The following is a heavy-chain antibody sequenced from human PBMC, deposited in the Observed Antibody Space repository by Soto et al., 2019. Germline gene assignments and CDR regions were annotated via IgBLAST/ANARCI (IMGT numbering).Heavy chain of an antibody. Sequence: SETLSLTCAVYGGSFSGYYWSWIRQPPGKGLEWIGEINHSGSTNYNPSLKSRVTISVDTSKNQFSLKMSSVTAADTALYYCARVERGTAATVVDAFDIWGPGTMVTVSS. V-gene: IGHV4-34*01. CDR3: ARVERGTAATVVDAFDI. CDR1: GGSFSGYY. D-gene: IGHD2-21*02. J-gene: IGHJ3*02. CDR2: INHSGST.